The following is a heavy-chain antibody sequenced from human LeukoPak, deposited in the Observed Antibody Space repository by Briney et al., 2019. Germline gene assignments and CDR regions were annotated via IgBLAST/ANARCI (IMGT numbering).Heavy chain of an antibody. J-gene: IGHJ3*02. CDR2: IYYSGST. CDR3: ARYETGYSSSCYAFDI. Sequence: SETLSLTCTVSGGSISSYYWNWIRQPPGKGLEWIGYIYYSGSTNYNPSLKSRVTISVDTSKNQFSLKLSSVTAADTAVYYCARYETGYSSSCYAFDIWGQGTMVTVSS. CDR1: GGSISSYY. V-gene: IGHV4-59*08. D-gene: IGHD6-13*01.